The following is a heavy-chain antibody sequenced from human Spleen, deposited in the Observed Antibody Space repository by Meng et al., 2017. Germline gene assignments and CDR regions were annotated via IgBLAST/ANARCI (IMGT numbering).Heavy chain of an antibody. Sequence: QGQLEQSGAAVKKPGASVKVSCKASGYTFIAYYMHWVRQAPGQRPEWMGWIIPKSGVTKYAQKFQGRVTLTRDTSISTAYMELSGLRSDDTAMYYCARDEDISAAGKLFGDYWGHGTLVTVSS. CDR1: GYTFIAYY. V-gene: IGHV1-2*02. CDR2: IIPKSGVT. J-gene: IGHJ4*01. D-gene: IGHD6-13*01. CDR3: ARDEDISAAGKLFGDY.